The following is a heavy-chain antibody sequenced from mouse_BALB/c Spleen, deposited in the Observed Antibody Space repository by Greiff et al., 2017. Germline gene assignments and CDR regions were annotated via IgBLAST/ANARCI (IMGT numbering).Heavy chain of an antibody. V-gene: IGHV5-6-5*01. CDR1: GFTFSSYA. CDR3: AREILGADAMDY. J-gene: IGHJ4*01. D-gene: IGHD2-10*02. Sequence: EVKVVESGGGLVKPGGSLKLSCAASGFTFSSYAMSWVRQTPEERLEWVASISSGGSTYYPDSVKGRFTISRDNARNILYLQMSSLRSEDTAMYYCAREILGADAMDYWGQGTSVTVSS. CDR2: ISSGGST.